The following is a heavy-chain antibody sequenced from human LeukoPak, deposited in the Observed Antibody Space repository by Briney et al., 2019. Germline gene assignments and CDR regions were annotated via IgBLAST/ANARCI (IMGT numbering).Heavy chain of an antibody. Sequence: PGRSLRLSCAASGFTFSYYGMHWVRQAPGKGLEWVALISNDESNKYYADSVKGRFTISRDNSKNTLYLQMNSLRAEDTAVYYCAKHSSGIAVAGTVQYWGQGTLVTVSS. CDR3: AKHSSGIAVAGTVQY. CDR2: ISNDESNK. V-gene: IGHV3-30*18. CDR1: GFTFSYYG. J-gene: IGHJ4*02. D-gene: IGHD6-19*01.